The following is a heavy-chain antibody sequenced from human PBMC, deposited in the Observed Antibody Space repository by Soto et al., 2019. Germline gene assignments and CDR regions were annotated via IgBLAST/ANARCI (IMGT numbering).Heavy chain of an antibody. CDR3: ARQDTSGYAFDY. CDR1: GGSTRSFD. J-gene: IGHJ4*02. D-gene: IGHD3-22*01. CDR2: ISYSGST. V-gene: IGHV4-59*08. Sequence: SAPLSITCTVPGGSTRSFDCNWIRQSPGKGLEWIGYISYSGSTNYNPSLKSRVTISVDTSKNQFSLKLSSVTAADTAVYYCARQDTSGYAFDYWGQGTLVTVSS.